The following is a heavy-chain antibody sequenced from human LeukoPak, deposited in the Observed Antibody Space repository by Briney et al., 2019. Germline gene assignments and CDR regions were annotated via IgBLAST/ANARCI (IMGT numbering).Heavy chain of an antibody. J-gene: IGHJ4*02. Sequence: AGSLRLSCAASGFTFTSHAMVWVRQAPGKGLEWVSFISHDGSESFHTESVKGRFTISRDNFKNTVDLEVSSLKEEDTAVYYCARWGYDSSGYYIDYWGQGTLVTVSS. CDR1: GFTFTSHA. V-gene: IGHV3-30-3*01. CDR2: ISHDGSES. CDR3: ARWGYDSSGYYIDY. D-gene: IGHD3-22*01.